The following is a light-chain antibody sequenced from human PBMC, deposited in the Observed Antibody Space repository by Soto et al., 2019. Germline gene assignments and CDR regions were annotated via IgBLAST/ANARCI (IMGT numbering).Light chain of an antibody. CDR3: LQYGGLPRT. Sequence: EIVLTQSPGTLSLSPGERATLSCRATQSVSSNYLAWYQQKSGQAPRLLIYGASSRATGIPDRFSGGGSGTDFTLTITRLEPEDFEVYLCLQYGGLPRTFGQGTKVDIK. CDR1: QSVSSNY. J-gene: IGKJ1*01. V-gene: IGKV3-20*01. CDR2: GAS.